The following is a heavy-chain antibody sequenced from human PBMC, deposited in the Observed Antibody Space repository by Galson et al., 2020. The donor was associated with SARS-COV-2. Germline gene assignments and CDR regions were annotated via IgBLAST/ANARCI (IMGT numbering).Heavy chain of an antibody. J-gene: IGHJ4*02. CDR3: ARDLGLVTTCYFDY. CDR2: INQDGSDQ. V-gene: IGHV3-7*04. CDR1: GFTFSRYW. Sequence: GGSLRLSCAASGFTFSRYWMSWVRQAPGPGLEWVANINQDGSDQNYVDSVKGRFTITRDNAKNSLYLQMNSLRAEDKAVYSCARDLGLVTTCYFDYWGQGNLVTVSS. D-gene: IGHD4-17*01.